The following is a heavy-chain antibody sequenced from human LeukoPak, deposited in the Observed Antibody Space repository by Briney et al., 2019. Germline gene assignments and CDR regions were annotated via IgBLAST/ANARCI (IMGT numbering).Heavy chain of an antibody. CDR3: ARVHGDYEFFDY. J-gene: IGHJ4*02. CDR2: IYYSGST. D-gene: IGHD4-17*01. V-gene: IGHV4-61*01. CDR1: GGSVSSGSYY. Sequence: SETLSLTCTVSGGSVSSGSYYWSWVRQPPGKGLEWIGYIYYSGSTNYNPSLKSRVTISVDTSKNQFSLKLSSVTAADTAVYYCARVHGDYEFFDYWGQGTLVTVPS.